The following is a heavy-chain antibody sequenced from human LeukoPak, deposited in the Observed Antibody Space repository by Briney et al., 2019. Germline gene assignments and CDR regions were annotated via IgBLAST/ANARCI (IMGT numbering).Heavy chain of an antibody. CDR1: GGSISSSNW. J-gene: IGHJ4*02. D-gene: IGHD1-1*01. V-gene: IGHV4-4*02. CDR2: IYHSGST. Sequence: SETLSLTCAVSGGSISSSNWWSWVRQPPGKGLEWIGEIYHSGSTNYNPSLKSRVTISVDKSKNQFSLKPSSVTAADTAVYYCARASHWNQLHYFDYWGQGTLVTVSS. CDR3: ARASHWNQLHYFDY.